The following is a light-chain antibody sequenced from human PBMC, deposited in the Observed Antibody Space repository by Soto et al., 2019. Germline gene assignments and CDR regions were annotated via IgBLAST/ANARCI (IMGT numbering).Light chain of an antibody. CDR3: QQYNDWPPHT. J-gene: IGKJ2*01. CDR2: GAS. CDR1: QSVSIN. Sequence: EIVMTQSPVTLSVSPGERATLSCRASQSVSINLAWYQQKPGQAPRLLIYGASTRATGIPARFSGSGSGTAVTLTISSLQSADFAVYYCQQYNDWPPHTFGQGTKLEIK. V-gene: IGKV3-15*01.